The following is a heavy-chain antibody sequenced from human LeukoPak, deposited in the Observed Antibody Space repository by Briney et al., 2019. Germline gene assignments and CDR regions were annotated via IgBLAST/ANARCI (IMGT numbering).Heavy chain of an antibody. V-gene: IGHV3-21*01. CDR2: ISSSSSYI. Sequence: PGGSLRLSCAASGFTFSSYSMNWVRQAPGKGLEWVSSISSSSSYIYYADSVKGRFTISRDNAKNSLYLQMNSLRAEDTAVYYCARAGPYYCSSTSCYTRSAFDIWGQGTMGTVSS. D-gene: IGHD2-2*02. CDR3: ARAGPYYCSSTSCYTRSAFDI. CDR1: GFTFSSYS. J-gene: IGHJ3*02.